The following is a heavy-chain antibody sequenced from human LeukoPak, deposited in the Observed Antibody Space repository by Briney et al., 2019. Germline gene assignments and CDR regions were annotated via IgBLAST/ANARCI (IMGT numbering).Heavy chain of an antibody. D-gene: IGHD4-17*01. CDR2: IYWDDDK. Sequence: SGPTLVNPTQTLTLTCTFSGFSLSTSGVGVGWIRQPPGKALEWLALIYWDDDKRYSPSLKSRLTITKDTSKNQAVLTMTNMDPVDTATYYCARRDYYGDYVTLDYWGQGTLVTVSS. CDR3: ARRDYYGDYVTLDY. CDR1: GFSLSTSGVG. J-gene: IGHJ4*02. V-gene: IGHV2-5*02.